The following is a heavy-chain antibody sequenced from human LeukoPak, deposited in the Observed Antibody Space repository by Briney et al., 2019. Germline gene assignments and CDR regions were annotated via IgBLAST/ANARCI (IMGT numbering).Heavy chain of an antibody. V-gene: IGHV5-51*01. CDR3: ARFSGPTFAHNRFDP. D-gene: IGHD2/OR15-2a*01. J-gene: IGHJ5*02. CDR2: IYPDDSRA. Sequence: GESLKISCRGSGYSFFAYWIAWVRQMPGKGLKYMGIIYPDDSRARYSPSFQGQVTISVDMSISTAYLQWSSLKASDTAIYFCARFSGPTFAHNRFDPWGQGTLVTVSS. CDR1: GYSFFAYW.